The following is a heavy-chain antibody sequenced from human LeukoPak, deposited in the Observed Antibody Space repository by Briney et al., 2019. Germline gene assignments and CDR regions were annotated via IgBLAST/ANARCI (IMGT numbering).Heavy chain of an antibody. J-gene: IGHJ6*03. V-gene: IGHV1-18*01. CDR2: ISAYNGNT. CDR1: GYTFTSYG. CDR3: SRIHSSSYYYYYYYYMDV. D-gene: IGHD3-22*01. Sequence: ASVKVSCKASGYTFTSYGISWVRMAPGQGLEWMGWISAYNGNTNYAQKLQGRVTMTTDTSTSTAYMELRSLRSDDAAVYYCSRIHSSSYYYYYYYYMDVWGKGTTVTVSS.